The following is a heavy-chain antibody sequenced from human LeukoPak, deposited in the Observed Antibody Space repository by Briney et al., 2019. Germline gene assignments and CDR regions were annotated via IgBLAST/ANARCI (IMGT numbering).Heavy chain of an antibody. D-gene: IGHD3-22*01. Sequence: GGTLRLSCAASGFTFSSYGMSWVRQAPGKGLEWVSGINWNGGSTGYADSVKGRFTISRDNAKNSLYLQMNSLRAEDTALYYCARDRDSSDIAFDIWGQGTMVTVSS. CDR2: INWNGGST. CDR1: GFTFSSYG. V-gene: IGHV3-20*04. CDR3: ARDRDSSDIAFDI. J-gene: IGHJ3*02.